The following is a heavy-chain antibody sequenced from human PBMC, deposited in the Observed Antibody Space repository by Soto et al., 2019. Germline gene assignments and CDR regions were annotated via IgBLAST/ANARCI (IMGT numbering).Heavy chain of an antibody. CDR3: ARGGYFDSSNYLAY. J-gene: IGHJ4*02. CDR2: XSPGNGNX. CDR1: GYTFTSYG. V-gene: IGHV1-3*01. Sequence: ASVKVSCKASGYTFTSYGMNLVRQAPGRGLEWXGWXSPGNGNXKXXXXXXGRVTIERDTSASTAYMELSGLRSEDTAVYYCARGGYFDSSNYLAYWGLGTLVTSPQ. D-gene: IGHD3-22*01.